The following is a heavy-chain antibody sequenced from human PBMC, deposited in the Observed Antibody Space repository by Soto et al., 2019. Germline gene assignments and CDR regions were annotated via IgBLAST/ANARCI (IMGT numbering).Heavy chain of an antibody. Sequence: GASVKVSCKASGYTFTSYGISWVRQAPGQGLEWMGWISAYNGNTNCAQKLQGRVTMTTGTSTSTAYMELRSLRSDDTAVYYCARAGYCSSTSCYRGWGYYYYGMDVWG. D-gene: IGHD2-2*02. CDR3: ARAGYCSSTSCYRGWGYYYYGMDV. CDR1: GYTFTSYG. CDR2: ISAYNGNT. V-gene: IGHV1-18*01. J-gene: IGHJ6*02.